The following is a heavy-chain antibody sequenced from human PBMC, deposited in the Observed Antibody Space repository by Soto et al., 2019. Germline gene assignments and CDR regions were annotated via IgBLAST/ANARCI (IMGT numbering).Heavy chain of an antibody. J-gene: IGHJ4*02. CDR2: INAGNGNT. CDR3: ARHDSYYFDY. D-gene: IGHD1-1*01. CDR1: GYTFTSYA. V-gene: IGHV1-3*01. Sequence: GASVKVSCQASGYTFTSYAMHWVRQAPAQRLEGMGWINAGNGNTKYSQKFQGRVTITRDTSASTAYMELSSPRSEDTAVYSCARHDSYYFDYWGQGTLVTVSS.